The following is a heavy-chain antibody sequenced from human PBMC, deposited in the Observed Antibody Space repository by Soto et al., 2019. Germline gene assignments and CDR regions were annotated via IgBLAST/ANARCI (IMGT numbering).Heavy chain of an antibody. J-gene: IGHJ5*02. Sequence: SETLSLSCSVSGGSINYNSYYWGWIRQPPGKGLEWVGGIFYTGTTYYSPSLKDRVTISVDTSKNSFSLNLTSVTAADTAVYFCARLVVVAPVANAWGQGTLVTVSS. D-gene: IGHD2-2*01. CDR2: IFYTGTT. CDR3: ARLVVVAPVANA. CDR1: GGSINYNSYY. V-gene: IGHV4-39*02.